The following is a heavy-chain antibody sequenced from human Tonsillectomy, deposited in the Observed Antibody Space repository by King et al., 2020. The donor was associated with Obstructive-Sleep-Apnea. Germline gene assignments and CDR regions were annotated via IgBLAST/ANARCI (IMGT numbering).Heavy chain of an antibody. CDR1: GGSFSGYF. CDR3: AKGAGSFDP. V-gene: IGHV4-34*01. J-gene: IGHJ5*02. D-gene: IGHD2-15*01. Sequence: VQLQQWGAGLLKPSETLSLTCAVYGGSFSGYFWSWIPQPPGKGLEWIGEINLGGNTNYNPSLKSRVTISIDTTKNQFSLKLTSVTAADTAVYYCAKGAGSFDPWGQGSLVTVSS. CDR2: INLGGNT.